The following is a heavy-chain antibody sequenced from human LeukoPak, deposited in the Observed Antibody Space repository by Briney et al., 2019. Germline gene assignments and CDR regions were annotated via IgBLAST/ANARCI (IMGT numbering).Heavy chain of an antibody. CDR2: ISSNGGST. CDR1: GFTFSSYA. CDR3: ARPRDFWSGYYLDY. D-gene: IGHD3-3*01. J-gene: IGHJ4*02. Sequence: PGGSLRLSCAASGFTFSSYAMHWVRQAPGKGLEYVSAISSNGGSTYYANSVKGRFTISRDNSKNTLYLQMGSLRAEDMAVYYCARPRDFWSGYYLDYWGQGTLVTVSP. V-gene: IGHV3-64*01.